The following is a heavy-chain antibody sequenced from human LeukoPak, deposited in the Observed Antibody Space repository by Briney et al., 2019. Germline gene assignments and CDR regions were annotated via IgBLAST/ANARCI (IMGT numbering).Heavy chain of an antibody. D-gene: IGHD3-3*01. V-gene: IGHV4-34*01. CDR3: ARHSRYDFWSGYPVAFDI. CDR1: GGSSSGYY. J-gene: IGHJ3*02. Sequence: SETLSLTCAVYGGSSSGYYWSWIRQPPGKGLEWIGEINHSGSTNYDPSLKSRVTISVDTSKNQFSLKLSSVTAADTAVYYCARHSRYDFWSGYPVAFDIWGQGTMVTVSS. CDR2: INHSGST.